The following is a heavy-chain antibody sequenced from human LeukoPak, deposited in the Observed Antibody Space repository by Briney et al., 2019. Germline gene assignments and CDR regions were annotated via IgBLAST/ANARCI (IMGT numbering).Heavy chain of an antibody. CDR1: GFTFSSYS. D-gene: IGHD6-13*01. CDR2: ISSSSSYI. Sequence: GEYLRLSCAASGFTFSSYSMNWVRQAPGKGLEWVSSISSSSSYIYYADSVKGRFTISRDNAKNSLYLQMNSLRAEDTAVYYCARVKGALAAAGLDYWGQGALVTVSS. J-gene: IGHJ4*02. CDR3: ARVKGALAAAGLDY. V-gene: IGHV3-21*01.